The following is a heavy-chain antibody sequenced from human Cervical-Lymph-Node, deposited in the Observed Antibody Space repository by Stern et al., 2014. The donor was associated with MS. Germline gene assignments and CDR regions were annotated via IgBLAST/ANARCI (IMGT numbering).Heavy chain of an antibody. CDR1: GGTFSSSYA. D-gene: IGHD2-15*01. CDR2: IIPILGLP. J-gene: IGHJ5*02. CDR3: ARGVVSNRAAATLHNLFDP. Sequence: QVQLMQSGAEVKKPGSSVNVSCKASGGTFSSSYAITWMRQPPGQGLEWMGRIIPILGLPNYAQKVQGRVTITADTSTSTAYMELSSLRSEDTAVYYCARGVVSNRAAATLHNLFDPWGQGTLVTVSS. V-gene: IGHV1-69*04.